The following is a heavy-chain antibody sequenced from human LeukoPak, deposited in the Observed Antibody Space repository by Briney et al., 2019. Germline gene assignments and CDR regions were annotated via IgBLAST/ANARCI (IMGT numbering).Heavy chain of an antibody. Sequence: PSETLSLTCTVSGGSISSSSHYWGWIRQPPGKGLEWIGYIYYSGSTNYNPSLKSRVTISVDTSKNQFSLKLSSVTPADTAVYYCARGGYYGSGNDFRFDPWGQGTLVTVSS. CDR2: IYYSGST. V-gene: IGHV4-61*05. D-gene: IGHD3-10*01. J-gene: IGHJ5*02. CDR1: GGSISSSSHY. CDR3: ARGGYYGSGNDFRFDP.